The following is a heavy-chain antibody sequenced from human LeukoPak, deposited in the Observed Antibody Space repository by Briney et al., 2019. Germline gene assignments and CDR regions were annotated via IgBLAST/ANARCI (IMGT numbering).Heavy chain of an antibody. Sequence: ASVKGSFKASGYTLTSDYIDWVGKAPGQGPEWMGIINPSGDRTSYAQKFQGRVTMTRDTSTSTVYMELNSLRSEDTAVYYCARSHYYDSSVPHYWGQGTLVTVSS. V-gene: IGHV1-46*01. CDR2: INPSGDRT. CDR1: GYTLTSDY. J-gene: IGHJ4*02. CDR3: ARSHYYDSSVPHY. D-gene: IGHD3-22*01.